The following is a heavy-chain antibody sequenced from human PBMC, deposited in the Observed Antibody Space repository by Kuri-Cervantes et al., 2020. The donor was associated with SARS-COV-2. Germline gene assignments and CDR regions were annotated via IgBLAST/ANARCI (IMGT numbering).Heavy chain of an antibody. CDR3: ARGPTVAASSSVFDP. CDR1: GGSISSGSYY. Sequence: LRLSCTVSGGSISSGSYYWSWIRQPAGKGLEWIGEVNHRGSTNYNPSLKSRVTISVDTSSKQFSLHLGSVTAADTAVYYCARGPTVAASSSVFDPWGQGTLVTVSS. CDR2: VNHRGST. V-gene: IGHV4-61*09. D-gene: IGHD6-6*01. J-gene: IGHJ5*02.